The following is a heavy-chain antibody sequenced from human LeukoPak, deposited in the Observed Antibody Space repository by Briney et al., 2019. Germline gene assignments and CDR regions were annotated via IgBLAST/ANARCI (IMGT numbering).Heavy chain of an antibody. D-gene: IGHD4-17*01. J-gene: IGHJ6*03. CDR1: GGSISSSSYS. CDR2: IHYNGST. V-gene: IGHV4-39*07. Sequence: SQTLSLTCTVSGGSISSSSYSWSWIRQPPGKRLEWLAGIHYNGSTYYNPSLKSRVTISLDTSKNQFSLKLSSVTAADTAVYYSARIDYGDYLGYYYYYYMDVWGKGTTVTVSS. CDR3: ARIDYGDYLGYYYYYYMDV.